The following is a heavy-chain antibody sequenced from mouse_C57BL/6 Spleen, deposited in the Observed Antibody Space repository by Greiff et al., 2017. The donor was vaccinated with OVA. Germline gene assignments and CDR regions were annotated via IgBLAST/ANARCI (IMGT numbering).Heavy chain of an antibody. CDR1: GFTFSDYG. V-gene: IGHV5-17*01. Sequence: EVKVVESGGGLVKPGGSLKLSCAASGFTFSDYGMHWVRQAPEKGLEWVAYISSGSSTIYYADTVKGRFTISRDNAKNTLFLQMTSLRSEDPAMYYCARRNYYGSSYWYFDGWGTGTTVTVSS. J-gene: IGHJ1*03. CDR3: ARRNYYGSSYWYFDG. CDR2: ISSGSSTI. D-gene: IGHD1-1*01.